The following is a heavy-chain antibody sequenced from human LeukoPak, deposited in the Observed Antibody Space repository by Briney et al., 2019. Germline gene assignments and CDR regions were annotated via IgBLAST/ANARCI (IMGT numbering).Heavy chain of an antibody. CDR1: GFSISAYW. J-gene: IGHJ3*01. D-gene: IGHD1-26*01. Sequence: GGSLRLSCAASGFSISAYWMSWVRQAPEKGLEWVANIKQDGSEKYYVDSVKGRFTISRDNAKNSLFLQMTSLRAEDTAVYYCARDSKWALLPDAFDLWGQGTMVTVSS. V-gene: IGHV3-7*03. CDR3: ARDSKWALLPDAFDL. CDR2: IKQDGSEK.